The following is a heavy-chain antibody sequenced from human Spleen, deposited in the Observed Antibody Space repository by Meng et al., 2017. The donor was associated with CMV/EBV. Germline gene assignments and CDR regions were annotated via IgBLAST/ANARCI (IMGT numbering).Heavy chain of an antibody. CDR3: ARNTYSGYDYWDY. D-gene: IGHD5-12*01. J-gene: IGHJ4*02. CDR1: GGSISSYY. CDR2: IYYSGST. V-gene: IGHV4-59*01. Sequence: SETLSLTCTVSGGSISSYYWSWIRQPPGKGLEWIGYIYYSGSTNYNPSLKSRVTISVDTSKNQFSLKLSSVTAADMAVYYCARNTYSGYDYWDYWGQGTLVTVSS.